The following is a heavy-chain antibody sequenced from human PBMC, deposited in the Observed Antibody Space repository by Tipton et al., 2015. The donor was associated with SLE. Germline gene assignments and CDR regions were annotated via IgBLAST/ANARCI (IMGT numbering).Heavy chain of an antibody. Sequence: SLRLSCVASGFSFRRFAMGWVRQAPGKGLEFVSLIYSGGSTNYVDSVKGRFTISRDGAKNSLFLQMHSLRAEDTGVYYCARDVGSSTYYGLDVWGQGTTVTVSS. D-gene: IGHD2-2*01. CDR1: GFSFRRFA. J-gene: IGHJ6*02. V-gene: IGHV3-23*03. CDR2: IYSGGST. CDR3: ARDVGSSTYYGLDV.